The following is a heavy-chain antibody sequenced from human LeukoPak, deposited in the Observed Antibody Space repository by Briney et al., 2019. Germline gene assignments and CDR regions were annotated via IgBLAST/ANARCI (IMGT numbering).Heavy chain of an antibody. Sequence: SETLSLTRTVSGGSISSFYWSWIRQPPGKGLEWIGYINTIGSTNYNPSLKSRVTISVDTSKNQFSLKLTSVTAADTAVYYCARHAIYGVYNYYYYYYMDVWGRGTTVTVSS. J-gene: IGHJ6*03. CDR3: ARHAIYGVYNYYYYYYMDV. V-gene: IGHV4-4*09. D-gene: IGHD3-3*01. CDR2: INTIGST. CDR1: GGSISSFY.